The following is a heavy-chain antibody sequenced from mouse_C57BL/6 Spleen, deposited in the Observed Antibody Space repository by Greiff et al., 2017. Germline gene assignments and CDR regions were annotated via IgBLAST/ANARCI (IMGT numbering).Heavy chain of an antibody. CDR1: GYAFRSSW. CDR2: IYPGDGDT. J-gene: IGHJ3*01. D-gene: IGHD1-1*01. Sequence: QVQLQQSGPELVKPGASVKISCKASGYAFRSSWMNWVKQRPGKGLEWIGRIYPGDGDTNYNGKFKGKATLTADKSSSTAYMQLSSLTSEDSAVYFCARETTEAWFAYWGQGTLVTVSA. CDR3: ARETTEAWFAY. V-gene: IGHV1-82*01.